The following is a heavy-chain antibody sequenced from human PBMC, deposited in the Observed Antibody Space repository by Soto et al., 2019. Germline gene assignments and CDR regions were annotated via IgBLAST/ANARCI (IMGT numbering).Heavy chain of an antibody. CDR2: IYPGDSDT. V-gene: IGHV5-51*01. CDR1: GYSLTSYW. J-gene: IGHJ6*02. CDR3: ARRIAVAGHYYYYGRDV. Sequence: GESLKISCKGSGYSLTSYWIGWVRQMPGKGLEWMGIIYPGDSDTRYSPSFQGQVTISADKSISTAYLQWSSLKASDTAMYYCARRIAVAGHYYYYGRDVWGQGTTVTVSS. D-gene: IGHD6-19*01.